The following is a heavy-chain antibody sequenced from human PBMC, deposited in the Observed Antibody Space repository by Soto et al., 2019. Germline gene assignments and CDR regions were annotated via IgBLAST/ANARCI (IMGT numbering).Heavy chain of an antibody. Sequence: ASVKVSCKASGYTFTSYAMHWVRQAPGQRLEWMGWINAGNGNTKYSQKFQGRVTITRDTSASTAYMELSSLRSEDTAVYYCARDSCSSTSCYRGWFDPWGQGTLVTVSS. CDR1: GYTFTSYA. D-gene: IGHD2-2*01. CDR2: INAGNGNT. CDR3: ARDSCSSTSCYRGWFDP. J-gene: IGHJ5*02. V-gene: IGHV1-3*01.